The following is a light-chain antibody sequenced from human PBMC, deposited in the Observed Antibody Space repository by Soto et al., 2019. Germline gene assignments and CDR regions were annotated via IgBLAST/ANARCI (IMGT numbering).Light chain of an antibody. CDR1: QSVSSN. CDR2: GTS. J-gene: IGKJ1*01. Sequence: EIVMTQSPVTLSVSPGARATLSCRASQSVSSNLAWYQQKPGQAPRLLIYGTSTRATDIPARFSGSGSGTEFTLTSSILQDEDVAVYGCQQYNNPWTFGQGTKVEIQ. V-gene: IGKV3-15*01. CDR3: QQYNNPWT.